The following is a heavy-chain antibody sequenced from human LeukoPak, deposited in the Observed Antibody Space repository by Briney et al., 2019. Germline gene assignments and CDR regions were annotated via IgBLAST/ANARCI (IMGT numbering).Heavy chain of an antibody. D-gene: IGHD5-18*01. Sequence: SETLSLTCTVSGGSISSRTYYWGWIRQPPGKGMEWIGTIYYSGSTYYNPSLKSRVTISLDTSKNQFSLKVGSMTAADTAVYYCARAGGYGLIDYWGLGTMVTVSS. CDR1: GGSISSRTYY. V-gene: IGHV4-39*07. J-gene: IGHJ4*02. CDR2: IYYSGST. CDR3: ARAGGYGLIDY.